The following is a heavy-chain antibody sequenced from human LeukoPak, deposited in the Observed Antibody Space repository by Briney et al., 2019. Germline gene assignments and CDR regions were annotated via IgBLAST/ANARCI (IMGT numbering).Heavy chain of an antibody. V-gene: IGHV3-7*03. CDR1: GFTFRSYW. J-gene: IGHJ6*02. Sequence: GGSLRLSCAASGFTFRSYWMNWARQAPGKGLEGVASINHNGNVNYYVDSVKGRFATSRDNAKNSLYLQMSNLRAEDTAVYFCARGGGLDVWGQGATVTVSS. CDR3: ARGGGLDV. CDR2: INHNGNVN. D-gene: IGHD3-16*01.